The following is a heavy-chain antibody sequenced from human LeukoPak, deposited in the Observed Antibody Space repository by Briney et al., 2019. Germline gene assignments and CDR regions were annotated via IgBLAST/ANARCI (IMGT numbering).Heavy chain of an antibody. D-gene: IGHD5-18*01. J-gene: IGHJ4*02. CDR1: GFTFSSYS. Sequence: GGSLRLSCAASGFTFSSYSMNWVRQAPGKGLEWVSSISSSSSYIYYADSVKGRFTISRDNAKNSLYLQMNSLRAEDTAVYYCATVDTAMVSQNDYWGQGTLVTVSS. V-gene: IGHV3-21*01. CDR3: ATVDTAMVSQNDY. CDR2: ISSSSSYI.